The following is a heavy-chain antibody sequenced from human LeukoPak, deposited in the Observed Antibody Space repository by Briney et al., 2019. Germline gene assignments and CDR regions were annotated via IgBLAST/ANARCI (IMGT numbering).Heavy chain of an antibody. CDR3: ARGRLGYSSGWGY. CDR2: IYYSGST. D-gene: IGHD6-19*01. J-gene: IGHJ4*02. CDR1: GGSISSYY. Sequence: PSETLSLTCTVSGGSISSYYWSWIRQPPGKGLEWIGYIYYSGSTNYNPSLKSRVTISVDTSNNQFSLKLSSVTAADTAVYYCARGRLGYSSGWGYWGQGTLVTVSS. V-gene: IGHV4-59*01.